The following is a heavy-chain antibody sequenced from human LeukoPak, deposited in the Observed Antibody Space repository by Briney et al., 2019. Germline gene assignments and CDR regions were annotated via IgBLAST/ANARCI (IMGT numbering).Heavy chain of an antibody. V-gene: IGHV4-34*01. CDR3: ARGLYYFDY. J-gene: IGHJ4*02. CDR1: GLSFSGYY. Sequence: PSETLSLTCAVYGLSFSGYYWSWIRQPPGKGLEWIGEINHSGSTNYNPSLKSRVTISVDTSKNQFSLKLSSVTAADTAVYYCARGLYYFDYWGQGTLVTVSS. CDR2: INHSGST.